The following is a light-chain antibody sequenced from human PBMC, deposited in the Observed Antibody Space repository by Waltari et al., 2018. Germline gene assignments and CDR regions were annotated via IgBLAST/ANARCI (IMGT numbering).Light chain of an antibody. CDR1: QSVLYSSNSQNY. CDR2: WAS. Sequence: DIVMTQSPDSLAVSLGERVTINCKSSQSVLYSSNSQNYLAWYQQKPGQHPKLLIYWASARESGVPDRVSGSESGTDFTLTISSLQAEDVAVYYCQQYYDIPWTFGQGTKVEIK. CDR3: QQYYDIPWT. J-gene: IGKJ1*01. V-gene: IGKV4-1*01.